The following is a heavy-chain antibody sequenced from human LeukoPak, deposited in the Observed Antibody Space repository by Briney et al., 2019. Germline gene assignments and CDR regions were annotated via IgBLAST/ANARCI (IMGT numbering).Heavy chain of an antibody. CDR2: IKQDGSEK. V-gene: IGHV3-7*01. J-gene: IGHJ4*02. D-gene: IGHD4/OR15-4a*01. CDR3: ARDTLGEGEDANYAVYYFDY. Sequence: GGSLRLSCAASGFTFSSYWMSWVRQAPGKGLEWVANIKQDGSEKYYVDSVKGRFTISRDNAKNSLDLQMNSLRAEDTAVYYCARDTLGEGEDANYAVYYFDYWGQGTPVTVSS. CDR1: GFTFSSYW.